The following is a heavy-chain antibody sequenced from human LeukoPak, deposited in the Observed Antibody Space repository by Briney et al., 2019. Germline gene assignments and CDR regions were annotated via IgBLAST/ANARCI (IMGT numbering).Heavy chain of an antibody. D-gene: IGHD6-19*01. Sequence: ASVKVSCKVSGYTLTELSMHWVRQAPGKGLEWMGGFDPEEGETIYAQKFQGRVTMTEDTSTDTAYMELSSLRSEDTAVYYCATAMRGWYYFDYWGQGTLVTVSS. CDR1: GYTLTELS. CDR3: ATAMRGWYYFDY. CDR2: FDPEEGET. V-gene: IGHV1-24*01. J-gene: IGHJ4*02.